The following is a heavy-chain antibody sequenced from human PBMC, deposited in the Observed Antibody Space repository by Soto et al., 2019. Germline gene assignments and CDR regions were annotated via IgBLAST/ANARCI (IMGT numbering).Heavy chain of an antibody. V-gene: IGHV3-30*04. CDR1: GFTFDTYA. Sequence: PGGSLRLSCAASGFTFDTYAMHWVRQAPGKGPEWVARISFDGKNKHYADSLKGRFTIARDNSKNTLYLQMDSLSPDDTAVYYCVRDPRHDFWSGSSFDYWGQGSLVTVSS. J-gene: IGHJ4*02. CDR3: VRDPRHDFWSGSSFDY. D-gene: IGHD3-3*01. CDR2: ISFDGKNK.